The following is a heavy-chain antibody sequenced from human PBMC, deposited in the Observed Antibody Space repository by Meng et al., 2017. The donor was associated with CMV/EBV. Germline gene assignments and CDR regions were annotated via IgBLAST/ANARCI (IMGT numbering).Heavy chain of an antibody. CDR2: IYPGDSDT. Sequence: KVSCKGSGYSFTSYWIGWVRQMPGKGLEWMGIIYPGDSDTRYSPSFQGQVTISADKSISTAYLQWSSLKASDTAMYYCARGGGDFWSGYHPPLGYWGQGTLVTVSS. V-gene: IGHV5-51*01. J-gene: IGHJ4*02. D-gene: IGHD3-3*01. CDR1: GYSFTSYW. CDR3: ARGGGDFWSGYHPPLGY.